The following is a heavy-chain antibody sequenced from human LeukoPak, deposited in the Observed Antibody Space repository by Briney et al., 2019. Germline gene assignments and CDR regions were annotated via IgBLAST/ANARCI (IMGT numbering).Heavy chain of an antibody. D-gene: IGHD3-22*01. J-gene: IGHJ1*01. V-gene: IGHV4-39*01. CDR1: GDSVSRSDSY. CDR2: IYYSGRT. CDR3: ARRRYYDGSGYLE. Sequence: SETLSLTCSVSGDSVSRSDSYWDWVRQPPGKGLEWIGTIYYSGRTYYSPSLKSRVTMSVDPSNNQFSLNLRSVTAADTAVYYCARRRYYDGSGYLEWGQGTLLSVSS.